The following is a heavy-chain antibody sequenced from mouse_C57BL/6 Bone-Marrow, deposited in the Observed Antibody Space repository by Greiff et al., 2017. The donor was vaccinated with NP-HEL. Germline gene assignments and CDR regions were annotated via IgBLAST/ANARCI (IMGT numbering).Heavy chain of an antibody. J-gene: IGHJ3*01. CDR3: ARDGEGSWFAY. V-gene: IGHV5-4*01. CDR2: ISDGGSYT. Sequence: EVQLVESGGGLVKPGGSLKLSCAASGFTFSSYAMSWVRQTPEKRLEWVATISDGGSYTYYPDNVKGRFTISRDNAKNNLYLQMSHLKSEDTAMYYCARDGEGSWFAYWGQGTLVTVSA. CDR1: GFTFSSYA.